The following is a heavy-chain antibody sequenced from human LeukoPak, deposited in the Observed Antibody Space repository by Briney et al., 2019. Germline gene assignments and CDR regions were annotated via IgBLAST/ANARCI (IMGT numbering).Heavy chain of an antibody. Sequence: PGGSLRLSCAASGFTFSSYAMHWVRQAPGKGLEWVSIISYDGSNKYYADSVKGRFTISRDNSKNTLYLQMNSLRAEDTAVYYCAKDLGYYDSSGYSDYWGQGTLVTVSS. CDR2: ISYDGSNK. J-gene: IGHJ4*02. D-gene: IGHD3-22*01. V-gene: IGHV3-30*04. CDR1: GFTFSSYA. CDR3: AKDLGYYDSSGYSDY.